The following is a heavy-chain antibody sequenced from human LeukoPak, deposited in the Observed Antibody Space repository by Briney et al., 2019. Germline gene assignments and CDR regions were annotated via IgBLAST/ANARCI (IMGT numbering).Heavy chain of an antibody. CDR1: GGTFSSYA. CDR2: IIPIFGTA. V-gene: IGHV1-69*05. J-gene: IGHJ4*02. D-gene: IGHD3-22*01. Sequence: SVKVSCKASGGTFSSYAISWVRQAPGQGLEWMGRIIPIFGTANYAQKFQGRVTITTDESTSTAYMELSSLRSEDTAVFYCARRSYDSSGYYQFDYWGQGTLVTVSP. CDR3: ARRSYDSSGYYQFDY.